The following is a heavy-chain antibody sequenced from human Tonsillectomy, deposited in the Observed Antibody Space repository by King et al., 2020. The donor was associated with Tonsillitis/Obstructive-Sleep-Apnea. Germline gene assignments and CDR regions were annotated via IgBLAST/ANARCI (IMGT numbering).Heavy chain of an antibody. CDR3: TTGWVGATIVGY. Sequence: VQLVESGGGLVKPGGSLRLSCAASGFTFSNAWMSWVRQAPGKGLEWVGRIKSKTDGGTTDYAAPVKGRFTISRDDSKNTLYLQMNRLKTEDTAVYYCTTGWVGATIVGYWGQGTLVTVSS. J-gene: IGHJ4*02. CDR2: IKSKTDGGTT. CDR1: GFTFSNAW. V-gene: IGHV3-15*01. D-gene: IGHD1-26*01.